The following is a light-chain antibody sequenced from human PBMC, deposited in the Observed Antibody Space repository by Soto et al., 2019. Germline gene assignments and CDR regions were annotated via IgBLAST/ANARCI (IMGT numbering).Light chain of an antibody. CDR3: QQYNNWPT. Sequence: VLTQSPATLSLSPGERATLSCRASQSVSSKFAWYQQKPGQAPRLLIYGASTRATVIPARFSGSGSGTEFTLTISSLQSDDFAVYHCQQYNNWPTSGQGTKV. CDR1: QSVSSK. V-gene: IGKV3-15*01. CDR2: GAS. J-gene: IGKJ1*01.